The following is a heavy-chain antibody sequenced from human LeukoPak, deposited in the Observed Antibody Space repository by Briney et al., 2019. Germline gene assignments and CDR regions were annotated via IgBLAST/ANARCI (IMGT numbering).Heavy chain of an antibody. Sequence: GGSLRLSCAASGFTFSSYGMYWVRQAPGKGLEWVAFIRYDGRNKYYADSVKGRFTISRDNSKNTLYLQMKSLRAEDTAMYYCVRDLYSDYNWFDPWGQGTLVTVSS. CDR2: IRYDGRNK. V-gene: IGHV3-30*02. CDR1: GFTFSSYG. J-gene: IGHJ5*02. D-gene: IGHD4-11*01. CDR3: VRDLYSDYNWFDP.